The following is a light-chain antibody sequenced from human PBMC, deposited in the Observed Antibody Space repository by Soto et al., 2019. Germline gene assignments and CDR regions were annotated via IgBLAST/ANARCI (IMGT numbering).Light chain of an antibody. V-gene: IGKV1-27*01. J-gene: IGKJ2*01. CDR3: QNYHGAPYA. CDR1: QAISNF. Sequence: DIQMTQSPPSLSASVGDRVTITCRASQAISNFVAWYQQKAGKAPSLLIYEASTLQSGVPSRFSGRGSGTAFTLTISSLQPEDVATYFCQNYHGAPYAFGQGTKLEIK. CDR2: EAS.